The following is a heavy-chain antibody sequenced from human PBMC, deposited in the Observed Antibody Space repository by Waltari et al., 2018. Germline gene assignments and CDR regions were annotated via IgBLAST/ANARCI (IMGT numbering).Heavy chain of an antibody. CDR2: IYHSGST. Sequence: QVQLQESGPGMVNPSETLSLTCAVSVYSISSGYYWVWIRQPPGQGLEWIGCIYHSGSTYYNPSLKSRVTISVDTSKNQFSLKLSAVTAADTAVYYCAGPIEMDKTAPDYWGQGTLVTVSS. CDR3: AGPIEMDKTAPDY. D-gene: IGHD2-2*03. CDR1: VYSISSGYY. J-gene: IGHJ4*02. V-gene: IGHV4-38-2*01.